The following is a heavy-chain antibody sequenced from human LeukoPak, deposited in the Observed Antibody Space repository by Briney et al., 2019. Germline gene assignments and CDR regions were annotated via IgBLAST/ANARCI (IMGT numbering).Heavy chain of an antibody. V-gene: IGHV3-23*01. CDR1: GFTFSSYD. D-gene: IGHD3-10*01. CDR2: ITYSSGYT. Sequence: GGSLRLSCAASGFTFSSYDMSWVRHAPGKGLELVSGITYSSGYTYYADSVKGRFTISRDNSRNTLYLQMNSLRAEDTAVYYCAKDPSDLGGSGSNNYFDCWGQGTLVTVSS. J-gene: IGHJ4*02. CDR3: AKDPSDLGGSGSNNYFDC.